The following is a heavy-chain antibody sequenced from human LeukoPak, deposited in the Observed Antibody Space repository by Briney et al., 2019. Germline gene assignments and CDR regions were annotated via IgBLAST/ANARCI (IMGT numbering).Heavy chain of an antibody. Sequence: AGGSLRLSCAASGFTFSSYAMSWVRQAPGKGLEWVSAISGSGGSTYYADSVKGRFTISRDNSKNTLYLQMNSLRAEDTAVYYCAKGYSSGWYSPFDYWGQGTLVTVSS. CDR2: ISGSGGST. CDR3: AKGYSSGWYSPFDY. D-gene: IGHD6-19*01. CDR1: GFTFSSYA. V-gene: IGHV3-23*01. J-gene: IGHJ4*02.